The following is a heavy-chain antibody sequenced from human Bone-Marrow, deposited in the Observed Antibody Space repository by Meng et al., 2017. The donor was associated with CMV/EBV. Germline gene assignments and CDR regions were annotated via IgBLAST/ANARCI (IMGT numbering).Heavy chain of an antibody. CDR2: ISSSSNYI. J-gene: IGHJ5*02. CDR1: GFTFSSYS. CDR3: AITLRGYCSGGSCYEGSVDP. D-gene: IGHD2-15*01. Sequence: GGSLRLSCAASGFTFSSYSMNWVRQAPGKGLEWVSSISSSSNYIYYADSVKGRFTISRDTAKNSLYLQMNSLRAEDTAVYYCAITLRGYCSGGSCYEGSVDPWGQGTLVTVSS. V-gene: IGHV3-21*01.